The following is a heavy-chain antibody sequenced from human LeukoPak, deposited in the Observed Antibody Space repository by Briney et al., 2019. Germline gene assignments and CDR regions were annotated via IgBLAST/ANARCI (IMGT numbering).Heavy chain of an antibody. CDR2: IYGNDDK. V-gene: IGHV2-5*01. J-gene: IGHJ4*02. D-gene: IGHD5-18*01. CDR3: AHKSVDTSIDY. CDR1: GFSLNTSGVL. Sequence: SGPTLVNPTQTLTLTCTFSGFSLNTSGVLVGWIRQPPGKALEWLAFIYGNDDKRYSPSLMSRLTITKDTSKNQVVLTMTNMDPVDTATYYCAHKSVDTSIDYWGQGTLVTVSS.